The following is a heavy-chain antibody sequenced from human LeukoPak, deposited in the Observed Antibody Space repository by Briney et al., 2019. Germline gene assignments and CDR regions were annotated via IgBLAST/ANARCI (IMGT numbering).Heavy chain of an antibody. CDR3: ARSRGSKDVTPLDY. J-gene: IGHJ4*02. V-gene: IGHV3-48*01. D-gene: IGHD2-15*01. CDR2: ISSSSSTI. CDR1: GFTFSSYS. Sequence: GGSLRLSCAASGFTFSSYSMNWVRQAPGKGLEWVSYISSSSSTIYYADSVKGRFTISRDNAKNSLYLQMNSLRAEDTAVYYCARSRGSKDVTPLDYWGQGTLVTVSS.